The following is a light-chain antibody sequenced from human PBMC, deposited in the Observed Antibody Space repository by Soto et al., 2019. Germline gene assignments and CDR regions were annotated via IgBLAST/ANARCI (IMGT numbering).Light chain of an antibody. J-gene: IGKJ4*01. CDR3: HQYYKWPLT. CDR2: RAS. CDR1: QNIYYN. Sequence: IVMTQSPATLSVSPGESATLSCRASQNIYYNVAWYQHRPGQAPRLLIYRASTRATGVPARFSGSGSGTEFTLTISSLLSEDFAVYYCHQYYKWPLTFGGGTKVDIK. V-gene: IGKV3-15*01.